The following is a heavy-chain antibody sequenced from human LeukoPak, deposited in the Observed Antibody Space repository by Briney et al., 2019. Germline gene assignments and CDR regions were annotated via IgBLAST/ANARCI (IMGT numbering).Heavy chain of an antibody. V-gene: IGHV3-11*01. Sequence: PGGSLRLSSTASGFTFSDFHMSWIRQAPGKGLEWVSHISGSGYAIHHPGSVKGRFTISRDNAKNSLYLQMNSLRVEDSAVYYCARLSGTYARGGDHWGQETLVTVSS. CDR3: ARLSGTYARGGDH. CDR1: GFTFSDFH. D-gene: IGHD1-26*01. J-gene: IGHJ4*02. CDR2: ISGSGYAI.